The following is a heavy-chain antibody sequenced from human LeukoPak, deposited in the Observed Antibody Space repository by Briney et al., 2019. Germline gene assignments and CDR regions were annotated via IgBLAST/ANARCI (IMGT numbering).Heavy chain of an antibody. J-gene: IGHJ4*02. CDR2: IYSSGST. CDR1: GGSISGYY. CDR3: ARNYDSSGYTAFGY. D-gene: IGHD3-22*01. Sequence: PSETLSLTCTVSGGSISGYYWSWLRQPPGKGLEWVGHIYSSGSTKYNPSLKSRVTISVDTSKNQFSLKLSSVTAADTAVYYCARNYDSSGYTAFGYWGRGTLLTVSS. V-gene: IGHV4-59*01.